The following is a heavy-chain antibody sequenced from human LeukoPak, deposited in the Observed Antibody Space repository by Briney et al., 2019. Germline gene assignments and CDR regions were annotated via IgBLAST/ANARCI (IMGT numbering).Heavy chain of an antibody. D-gene: IGHD1-14*01. J-gene: IGHJ5*02. V-gene: IGHV1-2*02. Sequence: ASVKVSCKASGYTSSGYYLHWLRQAPGQGLQWMGWISPNSGATNYAQKFQGRVTMTRDTSISTVYMELSGLRSDDTAIYYCALEEGAPEFNWFDPWGQGTLVAVSS. CDR1: GYTSSGYY. CDR3: ALEEGAPEFNWFDP. CDR2: ISPNSGAT.